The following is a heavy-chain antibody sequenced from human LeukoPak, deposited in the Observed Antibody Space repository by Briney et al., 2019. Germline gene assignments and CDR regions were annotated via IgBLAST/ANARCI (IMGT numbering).Heavy chain of an antibody. J-gene: IGHJ4*02. Sequence: GGSLRLSCAASGFTFSSYGMSWVRQAPGKGLEWVSAISGSGGSTYYADSVKGRFTISRDNAKNSLYLQMNSLRAEDTAVYYCARERYYYDSSGYYSPYFDYWGQGTLVTVSS. CDR3: ARERYYYDSSGYYSPYFDY. D-gene: IGHD3-22*01. CDR1: GFTFSSYG. CDR2: ISGSGGST. V-gene: IGHV3-23*01.